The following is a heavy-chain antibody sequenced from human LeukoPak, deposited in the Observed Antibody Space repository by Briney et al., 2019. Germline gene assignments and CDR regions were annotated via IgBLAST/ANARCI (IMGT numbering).Heavy chain of an antibody. D-gene: IGHD6-6*01. V-gene: IGHV1-46*01. CDR2: INPSGGST. Sequence: ASVTVSCKASGYTFTSYYMHWVRQAPGQGLEWMGIINPSGGSTSYAQKFQGRVTMTRDTSTSTVYMELSSLRSEDAAVYYCARRGTDSSSSLTNWFDPWGQGTLVTVSS. CDR1: GYTFTSYY. J-gene: IGHJ5*02. CDR3: ARRGTDSSSSLTNWFDP.